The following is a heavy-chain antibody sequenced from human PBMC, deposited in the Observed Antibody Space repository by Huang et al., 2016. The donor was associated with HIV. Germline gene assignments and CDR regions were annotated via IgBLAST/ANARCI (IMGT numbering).Heavy chain of an antibody. D-gene: IGHD3-22*01. J-gene: IGHJ4*02. CDR2: ISFDGSKK. Sequence: QVQLVESGGGVVQPGRSLRLSCAASGFTFNKYGMHWVRQAPGRVLEWGAVISFDGSKKDYADSVKGRFTFSRDNSKNTLYLQMNSLRAEDTAVYYCAKGLSGAYYYVYDHWGQGTLVTVSS. CDR1: GFTFNKYG. V-gene: IGHV3-30*18. CDR3: AKGLSGAYYYVYDH.